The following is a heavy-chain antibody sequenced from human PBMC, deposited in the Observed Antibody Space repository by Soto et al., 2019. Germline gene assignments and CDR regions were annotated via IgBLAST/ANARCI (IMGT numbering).Heavy chain of an antibody. CDR3: VSKGVGAGSFDP. D-gene: IGHD1-26*01. J-gene: IGHJ5*02. CDR1: GFTFSSNW. Sequence: EVQLVESGGGLVQPGGSLRLSCAASGFTFSSNWMHWVRQAPGKGLVWVSRINSDGSSISYTDSVKGRFTISRDNAKNTLYLQMNSLRVEDTAVYYCVSKGVGAGSFDPWGQGTLVTVSS. V-gene: IGHV3-74*01. CDR2: INSDGSSI.